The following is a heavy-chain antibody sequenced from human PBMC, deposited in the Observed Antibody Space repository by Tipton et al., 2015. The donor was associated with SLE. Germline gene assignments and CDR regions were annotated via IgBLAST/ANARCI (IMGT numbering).Heavy chain of an antibody. D-gene: IGHD2-15*01. J-gene: IGHJ6*03. CDR1: GGSISSYY. CDR2: IYYSGST. Sequence: TLSLTCTVSGGSISSYYWSWIRQPPGKGLEWIGYIYYSGSTNYNPSLKSRVTISVDTSKNQFSLKLNSVTAADTAVYYCARLSAAYFYYMDVWGKGTTVTVSS. V-gene: IGHV4-59*07. CDR3: ARLSAAYFYYMDV.